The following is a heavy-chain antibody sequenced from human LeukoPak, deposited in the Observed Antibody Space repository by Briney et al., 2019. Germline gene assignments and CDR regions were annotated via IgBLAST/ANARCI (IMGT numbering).Heavy chain of an antibody. CDR3: AKRSCGGGSCNFDY. CDR1: GFTFSNYA. CDR2: IGDRGGAT. J-gene: IGHJ4*02. V-gene: IGHV3-23*01. Sequence: GGSLRLSCAASGFTFSNYAMSWVRQAPGKGLEWVSAIGDRGGATNCADSVKGRFTISRDNSKNTLYLQMNSLRAEDTAVYYCAKRSCGGGSCNFDYWGRGTLVTVSS. D-gene: IGHD2-15*01.